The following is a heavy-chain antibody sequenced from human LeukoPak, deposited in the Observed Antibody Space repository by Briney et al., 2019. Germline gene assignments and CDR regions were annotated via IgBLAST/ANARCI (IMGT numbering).Heavy chain of an antibody. CDR1: GGSISSSSYY. D-gene: IGHD4-23*01. V-gene: IGHV4-39*07. CDR3: ARYFYGGIGSRYFDL. Sequence: SETLSLTCTVSGGSISSSSYYWGWIRQPPGKGLEWIGSIYYSGSTYYNPSLKSRVTISVDTSKNQFSLKLSSVTPEDTAVYYCARYFYGGIGSRYFDLWGRGTLVTVSS. CDR2: IYYSGST. J-gene: IGHJ2*01.